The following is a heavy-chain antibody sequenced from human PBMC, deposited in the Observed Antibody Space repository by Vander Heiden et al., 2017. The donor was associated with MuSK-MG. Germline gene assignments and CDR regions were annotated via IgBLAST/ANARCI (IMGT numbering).Heavy chain of an antibody. Sequence: QITLKESGPTLVTPTQTLTLTCTFSGFPLSTSGGGVGWVRQPPGKALEWLALIYWDDDKHYSPALKSRLTITKDTSKNQVVLTMTNMDPVDTATYYCAHSRNYDDDNGGFDYWGQGTLVTVSS. V-gene: IGHV2-5*02. CDR2: IYWDDDK. CDR1: GFPLSTSGGG. CDR3: AHSRNYDDDNGGFDY. J-gene: IGHJ4*02. D-gene: IGHD3-22*01.